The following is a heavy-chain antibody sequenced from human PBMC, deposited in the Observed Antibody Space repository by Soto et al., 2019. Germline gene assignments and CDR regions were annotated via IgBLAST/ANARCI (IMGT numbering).Heavy chain of an antibody. J-gene: IGHJ5*02. CDR3: ASPPGTYYGWFDP. CDR2: IYYSGST. CDR1: GGSISSRRYY. Sequence: QLQLQESGPGLVKPSETLSLICTVSGGSISSRRYYLCCIRQPPGKGLEWIGSIYYSGSTYYNPSLQSRVTISVATSKNQFSLQLSSVTAADTAVYYCASPPGTYYGWFDPWGQGTLVTVSS. V-gene: IGHV4-39*01. D-gene: IGHD1-26*01.